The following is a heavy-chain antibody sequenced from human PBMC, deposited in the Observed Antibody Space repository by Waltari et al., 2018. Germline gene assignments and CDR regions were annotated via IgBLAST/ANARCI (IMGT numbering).Heavy chain of an antibody. Sequence: QVQLQESGPGLVKPSETLSLTCTVSGAFVNNNPWTGVRQPPGKGLEWIGYLYYSRSTNYNPSLKSRVTISADTSKNQFSLKLSSMTAADTAVYYCARVSSRLVDAYYQYYMDVWGTGTTVTVSS. V-gene: IGHV4-59*02. CDR3: ARVSSRLVDAYYQYYMDV. CDR2: LYYSRST. J-gene: IGHJ6*03. CDR1: GAFVNNNP.